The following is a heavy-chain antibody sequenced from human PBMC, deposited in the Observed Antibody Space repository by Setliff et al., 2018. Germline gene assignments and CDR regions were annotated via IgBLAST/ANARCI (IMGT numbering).Heavy chain of an antibody. D-gene: IGHD3-10*01. J-gene: IGHJ4*02. CDR3: ARDSSHFIRVLDS. CDR1: GFTFSAST. CDR2: ISGSSSNFI. Sequence: LRLSCAASGFTFSASTMNWVRQAPGKGLEWVSSISGSSSNFIYYAASVKGRFTISRDNAKNSLFLQMDNLRAEDTAQYFCARDSSHFIRVLDSWGQGTLVTVSS. V-gene: IGHV3-21*01.